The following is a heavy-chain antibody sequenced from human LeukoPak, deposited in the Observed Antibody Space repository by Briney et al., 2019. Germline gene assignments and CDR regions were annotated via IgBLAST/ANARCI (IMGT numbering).Heavy chain of an antibody. J-gene: IGHJ4*02. CDR1: GFTFSTYG. Sequence: QSGGSLRLSCGASGFTFSTYGMTWVRQAPGKGLEWVSGMSDSGTNTYYADSVKGRFTISRDNSQNTLYLQMNSLRPEDTAVYYCAKGGASVTRYVDYWGQGTLVTVSS. CDR3: AKGGASVTRYVDY. V-gene: IGHV3-23*01. CDR2: MSDSGTNT. D-gene: IGHD4-17*01.